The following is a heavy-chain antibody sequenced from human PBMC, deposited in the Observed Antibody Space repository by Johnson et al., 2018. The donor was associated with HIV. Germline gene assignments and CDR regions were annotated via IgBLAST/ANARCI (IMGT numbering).Heavy chain of an antibody. D-gene: IGHD7-27*01. J-gene: IGHJ3*02. CDR1: GFTFSS. CDR3: GMSGVEDAAFDI. CDR2: ISSNGGST. V-gene: IGHV3-64*01. Sequence: MLLVESGGGVVQPEKSLRLSCAASGFTFSSMHWDRQAPGKGLEYVSAISSNGGSTYYANSVKGRFTISRDNSKNTLYLQMGSLRAEDTAVFYCGMSGVEDAAFDIWGQGTMVTVSS.